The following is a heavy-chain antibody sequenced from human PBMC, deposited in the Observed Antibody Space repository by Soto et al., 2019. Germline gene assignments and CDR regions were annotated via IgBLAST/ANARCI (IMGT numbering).Heavy chain of an antibody. CDR3: VRNRGTFLRDGVAY. CDR2: ISGDGNNA. D-gene: IGHD3-3*01. J-gene: IGHJ4*02. CDR1: GFTFSSFW. V-gene: IGHV3-74*01. Sequence: EVQLVESGGGLVQPGGSLRLSCAASGFTFSSFWMHWVRQGPGKGLVWVSRISGDGNNAVYADSVKGRFTVSRDNAKNTLDLQMTSLRTDDTALYYCVRNRGTFLRDGVAYWGPGILVTVSS.